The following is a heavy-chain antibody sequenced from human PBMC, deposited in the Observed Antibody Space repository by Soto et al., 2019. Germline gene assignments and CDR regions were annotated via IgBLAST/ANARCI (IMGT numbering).Heavy chain of an antibody. J-gene: IGHJ4*02. V-gene: IGHV3-30-3*01. CDR3: ARGRGYGDYGAVDY. Sequence: QVQLVESGGGVVQPGRSLRLSCAASGFTFSSYAMHWVRQAPGKGLEWVAVISYDGSNKYYADSVKGRFTISRDNSKNTLYLQMNSLRAEDTAVYYCARGRGYGDYGAVDYWGQGTLVTVSS. CDR2: ISYDGSNK. D-gene: IGHD4-17*01. CDR1: GFTFSSYA.